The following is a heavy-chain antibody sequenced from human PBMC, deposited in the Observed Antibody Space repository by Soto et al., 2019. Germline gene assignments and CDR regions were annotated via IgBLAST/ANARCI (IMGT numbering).Heavy chain of an antibody. CDR3: AKSGYDYIWGSYRSFDY. CDR2: ISGSGGST. V-gene: IGHV3-23*01. CDR1: GFTFSSYA. D-gene: IGHD3-16*02. Sequence: GGSLRLSCAASGFTFSSYAMSWVRQAPGKGLEWVSAISGSGGSTYYADSVKGRFTISRDNSKNTLYLQMNSLRAEDTAVYYCAKSGYDYIWGSYRSFDYWGQGTLVTVSS. J-gene: IGHJ4*02.